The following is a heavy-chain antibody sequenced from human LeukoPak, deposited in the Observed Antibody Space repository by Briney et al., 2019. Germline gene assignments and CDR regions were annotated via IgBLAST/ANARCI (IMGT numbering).Heavy chain of an antibody. V-gene: IGHV3-7*01. CDR3: AREVPGAMNAFDI. CDR1: GFSFSNYW. Sequence: GRSLRLSCAASGFSFSNYWMTWVRQAPGKGLERVANINEDENKQFYGDSVKGRFSISRDNAKNSLYLQMDSLRVEDTAVYYCAREVPGAMNAFDIWGQGTKVTVSS. CDR2: INEDENKQ. D-gene: IGHD2-2*01. J-gene: IGHJ3*02.